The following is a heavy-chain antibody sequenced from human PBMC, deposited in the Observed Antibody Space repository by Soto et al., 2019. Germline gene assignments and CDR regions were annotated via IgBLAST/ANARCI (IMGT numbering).Heavy chain of an antibody. CDR1: GGSVSSHSAA. Sequence: SRSLSLTCAISGGSVSSHSAAWNWIRQSPSRGLEWLGRTYYRSKWYNDYAVSVKSRITINPDTSKNQFSLQLNSVTPEDTAVYYCASPLITIFGVVIIAYYYYYGMDVWGQGTTVTVSS. V-gene: IGHV6-1*01. D-gene: IGHD3-3*01. CDR3: ASPLITIFGVVIIAYYYYYGMDV. J-gene: IGHJ6*02. CDR2: TYYRSKWYN.